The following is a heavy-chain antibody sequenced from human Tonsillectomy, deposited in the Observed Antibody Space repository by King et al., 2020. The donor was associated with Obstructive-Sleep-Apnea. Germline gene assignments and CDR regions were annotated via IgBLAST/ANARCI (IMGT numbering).Heavy chain of an antibody. J-gene: IGHJ4*02. Sequence: VQLVESGGGLVQPGGSLRLSCAASGFSFSSYSMSWVRQAPGKGLDWVSYISSGSSTLLYADSVKGRCTISRDNAKNSLYLQMNSLRAEDTAVYYCARDPQGYGDPYFDYWGQGTLVTVSS. CDR3: ARDPQGYGDPYFDY. V-gene: IGHV3-48*01. CDR1: GFSFSSYS. CDR2: ISSGSSTL. D-gene: IGHD4-17*01.